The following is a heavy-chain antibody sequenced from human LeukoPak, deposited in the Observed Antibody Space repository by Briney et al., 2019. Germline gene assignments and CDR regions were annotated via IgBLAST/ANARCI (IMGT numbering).Heavy chain of an antibody. Sequence: GGSLRLSCAASGFTVSKNYMSWVRQAPGKGLEWVSVIYSGGSTNYADSVKGRFSISRDNSKNTLYLQMNSLRVEDTAMYYCARDRDSSSWFGYWGQGTLVTVSS. CDR3: ARDRDSSSWFGY. V-gene: IGHV3-53*01. CDR1: GFTVSKNY. J-gene: IGHJ4*02. D-gene: IGHD6-13*01. CDR2: IYSGGST.